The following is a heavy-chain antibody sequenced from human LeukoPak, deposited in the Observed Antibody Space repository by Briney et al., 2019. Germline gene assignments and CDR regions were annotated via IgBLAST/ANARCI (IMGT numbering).Heavy chain of an antibody. CDR2: ISGSGGST. Sequence: GGSLRLSCAASGFTFSSYAVSWVRQAPGKGLEWVSAISGSGGSTYYADSVKGRFTISRDNSKNTLYLQMNSLRAEDTAVYYCAKSLYYYDSSGPLWGQGTLVTVSS. V-gene: IGHV3-23*01. CDR1: GFTFSSYA. CDR3: AKSLYYYDSSGPL. D-gene: IGHD3-22*01. J-gene: IGHJ4*02.